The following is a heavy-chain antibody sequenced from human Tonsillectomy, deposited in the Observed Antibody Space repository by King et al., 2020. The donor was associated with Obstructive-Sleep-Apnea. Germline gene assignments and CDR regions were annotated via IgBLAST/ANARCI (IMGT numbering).Heavy chain of an antibody. CDR1: GFTSSSYA. CDR3: ANLGTGTDY. V-gene: IGHV3-23*04. Sequence: VQLVESGGGLVQPGGSLRLSCSASGFTSSSYAMSWVRQAPGKGLEWVSTIRGSGDSTYYAGSVKGRFTISRDNSKNTLYLQMNSLRAEETAVYYCANLGTGTDYWGQGTLVTVSS. J-gene: IGHJ4*02. D-gene: IGHD3/OR15-3a*01. CDR2: IRGSGDST.